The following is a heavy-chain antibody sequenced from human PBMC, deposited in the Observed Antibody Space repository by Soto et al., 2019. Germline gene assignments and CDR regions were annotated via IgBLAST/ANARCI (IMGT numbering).Heavy chain of an antibody. CDR3: AREFDYYYDSSGYYPTHYYYGMDV. CDR1: GYAFTSYY. D-gene: IGHD3-22*01. CDR2: INPSGGST. J-gene: IGHJ6*02. V-gene: IGHV1-46*01. Sequence: ASVKVSCKASGYAFTSYYMDWVRQAPGQGLEWMGIINPSGGSTSYAQKFQGRVTMTRDTSTSTVYMELSSLRSEDTAVYYCAREFDYYYDSSGYYPTHYYYGMDVWGQGTTVTVSS.